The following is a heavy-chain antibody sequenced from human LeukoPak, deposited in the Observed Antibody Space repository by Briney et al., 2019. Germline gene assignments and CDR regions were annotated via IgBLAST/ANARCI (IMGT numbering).Heavy chain of an antibody. CDR2: ISGSGGST. Sequence: PGGSLRLSCAASGFTFSSYAMSWVRQAPGKGLEWVSAISGSGGSTYYADSVKGRFTISRDNSKSTLYLQMNSLRAEDTAVYYCAAYCSSTSCYHYNWFDPWGQGTLVTVSS. CDR3: AAYCSSTSCYHYNWFDP. V-gene: IGHV3-23*01. CDR1: GFTFSSYA. J-gene: IGHJ5*02. D-gene: IGHD2-2*01.